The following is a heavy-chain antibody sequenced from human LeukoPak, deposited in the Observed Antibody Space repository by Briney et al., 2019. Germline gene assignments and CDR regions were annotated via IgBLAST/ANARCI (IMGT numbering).Heavy chain of an antibody. CDR1: GFTFSNAW. V-gene: IGHV3-15*01. CDR2: IKSKTDGGTT. D-gene: IGHD1-26*01. Sequence: GGSLRLSCAASGFTFSNAWMSWVRQAPGKGLEWVGRIKSKTDGGTTKYAAPVKGRFTISRDDSKYMLYLQMNSLKAEDTAVYYCTNYNSGYRLDCWGQGTLVTVSS. CDR3: TNYNSGYRLDC. J-gene: IGHJ4*02.